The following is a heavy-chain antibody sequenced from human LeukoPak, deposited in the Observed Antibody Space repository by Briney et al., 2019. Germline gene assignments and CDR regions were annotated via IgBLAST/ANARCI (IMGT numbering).Heavy chain of an antibody. CDR1: GFTFSSYS. Sequence: GGSLRLSCAASGFTFSSYSMNWVRQAPGKGLEWVSYISSSSTIYYADSVKGRFTISRDNAKNSLYLQMNSLRAEDTAVYYCARVLGTFDYWGQGTLVTVSS. J-gene: IGHJ4*02. CDR3: ARVLGTFDY. CDR2: ISSSSTI. D-gene: IGHD3-16*01. V-gene: IGHV3-48*01.